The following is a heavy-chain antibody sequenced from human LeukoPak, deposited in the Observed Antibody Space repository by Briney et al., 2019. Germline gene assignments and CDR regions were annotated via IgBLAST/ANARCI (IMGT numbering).Heavy chain of an antibody. J-gene: IGHJ2*01. V-gene: IGHV3-53*01. CDR2: LYSGSDT. D-gene: IGHD3-10*01. CDR3: ARVGDHFHWYLDL. CDR1: GFSVSTKY. Sequence: GGSLRLSCAASGFSVSTKYMNWVRQAPGKRLQWVSILYSGSDTYYANSVKGRFTISRDSSKNILFLQMNDLRAEDTAVYYCARVGDHFHWYLDLWGRGTLVTVSS.